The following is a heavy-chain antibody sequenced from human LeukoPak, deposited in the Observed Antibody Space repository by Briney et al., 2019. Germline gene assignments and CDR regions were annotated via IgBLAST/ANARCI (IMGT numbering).Heavy chain of an antibody. CDR3: AKDHSTHYYGSGTYGPRGYSDY. CDR2: IWDDGSNN. CDR1: GFTFSSYG. Sequence: GGSLRLSCAASGFTFSSYGMHWVRQAPGKGLEWVALIWDDGSNNYYADSVKGRFTISRDNSKNTLYLQMNSLRAEDTAVYYCAKDHSTHYYGSGTYGPRGYSDYWSQGTLVTVSS. J-gene: IGHJ4*02. D-gene: IGHD3-10*01. V-gene: IGHV3-33*06.